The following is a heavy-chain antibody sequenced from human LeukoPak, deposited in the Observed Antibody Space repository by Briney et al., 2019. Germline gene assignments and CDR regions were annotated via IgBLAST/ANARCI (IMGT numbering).Heavy chain of an antibody. CDR1: GGSISSGSYY. D-gene: IGHD2-2*01. CDR3: ARLCCSSTSCYLDY. J-gene: IGHJ4*02. V-gene: IGHV4-61*02. CDR2: IYTSGST. Sequence: SETLSLTCTVSGGSISSGSYYWSWIRQPAGKGLEWIGRIYTSGSTNYNPSLKNRVTIPVDTSKNQFSLKLSSVTAADTAVYYCARLCCSSTSCYLDYWGQGTLVTVSS.